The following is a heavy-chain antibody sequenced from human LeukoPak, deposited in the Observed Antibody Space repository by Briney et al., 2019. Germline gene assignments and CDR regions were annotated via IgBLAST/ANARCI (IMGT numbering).Heavy chain of an antibody. D-gene: IGHD6-13*01. CDR1: GFTFSSYT. CDR2: ISSSSSYI. Sequence: GGSLRLSCAASGFTFSSYTMNWVRQAPGKGLEWVSSISSSSSYIYYADSVKGRFTISRDNAKNSLYLQMNCLRAEDTAVYYCARDPGSSSYADYWGQGTLVTVSS. V-gene: IGHV3-21*01. J-gene: IGHJ4*02. CDR3: ARDPGSSSYADY.